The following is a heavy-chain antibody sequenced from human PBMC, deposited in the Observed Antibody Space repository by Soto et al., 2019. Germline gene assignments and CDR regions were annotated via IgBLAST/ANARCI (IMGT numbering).Heavy chain of an antibody. D-gene: IGHD2-15*01. CDR1: GYTFTSYG. J-gene: IGHJ3*02. Sequence: QVQLVQSGAEVKKPGASVKVSCKASGYTFTSYGISWVRQAPGQGLEWMGWISAYNGNTNYAQKLQGRVTMTTDTSTSIAYMELRSLRSDDTAVYYCARDQFLGYCSGGSCYSHAFDIWGQGTMVTVSS. CDR2: ISAYNGNT. V-gene: IGHV1-18*01. CDR3: ARDQFLGYCSGGSCYSHAFDI.